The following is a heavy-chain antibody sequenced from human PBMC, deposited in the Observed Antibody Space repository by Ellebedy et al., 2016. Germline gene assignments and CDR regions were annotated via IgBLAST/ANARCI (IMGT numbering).Heavy chain of an antibody. J-gene: IGHJ3*02. CDR1: GGTFSSYA. V-gene: IGHV1-69*13. Sequence: SVKVSXXASGGTFSSYAISWVRQPAGQGLEWLGGIIIIFGTANYAQRFQGRVTITADESTSTDYMELSSLRSEDTAVYYCAGYKGDWITNAFDIWGQGTMVTVSS. CDR3: AGYKGDWITNAFDI. CDR2: IIIIFGTA. D-gene: IGHD2-21*02.